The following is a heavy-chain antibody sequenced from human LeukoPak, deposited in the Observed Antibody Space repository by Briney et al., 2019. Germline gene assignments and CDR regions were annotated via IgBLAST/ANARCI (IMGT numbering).Heavy chain of an antibody. J-gene: IGHJ6*03. CDR3: AKVGATTGYYYYYMDV. CDR1: GYTFPSYD. V-gene: IGHV1-8*01. CDR2: MNPNSGNT. D-gene: IGHD1-26*01. Sequence: ASVKVSCKASGYTFPSYDINWVRQATGQGLEWMGWMNPNSGNTGYAQKFQGRVTMTRNTSISTAYMELSSLRSEDTAVYYCAKVGATTGYYYYYMDVWGKGTTVTVSS.